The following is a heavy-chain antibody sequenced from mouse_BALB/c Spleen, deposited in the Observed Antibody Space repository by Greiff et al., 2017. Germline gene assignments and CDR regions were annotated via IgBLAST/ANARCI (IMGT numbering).Heavy chain of an antibody. CDR3: ALYYRYDGGHYYAMDY. Sequence: VQLQQSGAELVKPGASVKLSCTASGFNIKDSYMHWVKQRPEQGLEWIGRIDPANGNTKYDPKFQGKATITADTSSNTAYLQLSSLTSEDTAVYYWALYYRYDGGHYYAMDYWGQGTSVTVSS. V-gene: IGHV14-3*02. D-gene: IGHD2-14*01. CDR2: IDPANGNT. CDR1: GFNIKDSY. J-gene: IGHJ4*01.